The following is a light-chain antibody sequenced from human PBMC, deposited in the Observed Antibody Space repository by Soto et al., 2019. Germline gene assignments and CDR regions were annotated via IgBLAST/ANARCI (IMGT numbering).Light chain of an antibody. CDR2: DAS. CDR1: QSISRW. CDR3: QQYNSYRT. J-gene: IGKJ1*01. V-gene: IGKV1-5*01. Sequence: DIQMTQSPSTLSASVGDRVTITCRASQSISRWLAWYPQKPGKAPKLLIYDASSLERGVPSRFSGSGSGTEFTLTVSRLQPDDFATYYCQQYNSYRTFGQGTKVEIK.